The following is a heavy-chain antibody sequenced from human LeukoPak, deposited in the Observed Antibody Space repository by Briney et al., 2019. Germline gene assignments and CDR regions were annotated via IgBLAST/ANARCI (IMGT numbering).Heavy chain of an antibody. CDR3: ARPPGFSTSFWD. CDR2: IHYSGIT. Sequence: PSETLSLTGTVSGGSISGSNYYWGWIRQPPGKGLEWIGSIHYSGITYYKPSLRSRVTISVDTSKNQFSLKLSSVTAADTAVYYCARPPGFSTSFWDWGQGTLVTVSS. J-gene: IGHJ4*02. V-gene: IGHV4-39*01. CDR1: GGSISGSNYY. D-gene: IGHD2-2*01.